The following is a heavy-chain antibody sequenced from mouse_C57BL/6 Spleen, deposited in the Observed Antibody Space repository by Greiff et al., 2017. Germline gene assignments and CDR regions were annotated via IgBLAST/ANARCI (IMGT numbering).Heavy chain of an antibody. Sequence: QVQLKESGAELARPGASVKLSCKASGYTFTSYGISWVKQRTGQGLEWIGEIYPRSGNTYYNEKFKGKATLTADKSSSTAYMELRSLTSEDSAVYFCARSPPYGNYAWFAYWGQGTLVTVSA. V-gene: IGHV1-81*01. CDR3: ARSPPYGNYAWFAY. CDR2: IYPRSGNT. CDR1: GYTFTSYG. D-gene: IGHD2-1*01. J-gene: IGHJ3*01.